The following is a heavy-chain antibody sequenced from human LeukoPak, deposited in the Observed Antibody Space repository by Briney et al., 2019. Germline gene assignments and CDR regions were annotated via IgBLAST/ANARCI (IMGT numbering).Heavy chain of an antibody. CDR1: GYSFTSNA. V-gene: IGHV1-2*02. Sequence: GASVKVSCKASGYSFTSNAITWVRQAPGQGIEWMGWINPNSGGTNYAQKFQGRVTMTRDTSISTAYMELSRLRSDDTAVYYCARDSIYSYGNFDYWGQGTLVTVSS. CDR3: ARDSIYSYGNFDY. J-gene: IGHJ4*02. D-gene: IGHD5-18*01. CDR2: INPNSGGT.